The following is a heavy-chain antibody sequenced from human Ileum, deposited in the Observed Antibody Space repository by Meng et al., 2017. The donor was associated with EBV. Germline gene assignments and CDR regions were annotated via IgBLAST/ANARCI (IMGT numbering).Heavy chain of an antibody. CDR1: GGSTTSYSYY. CDR3: ARRDTAWFDP. J-gene: IGHJ5*02. D-gene: IGHD2-21*02. CDR2: IYHTGST. V-gene: IGHV4-39*01. Sequence: QLHLQESAPGLVKPSATLSLTCSVSGGSTTSYSYYWGWIRQPPGKGLEWIATIYHTGSTYYNPSLKSRVTISVDTSKNEFSLKLTSVTAADTALYYCARRDTAWFDPWGRGTLVTVSS.